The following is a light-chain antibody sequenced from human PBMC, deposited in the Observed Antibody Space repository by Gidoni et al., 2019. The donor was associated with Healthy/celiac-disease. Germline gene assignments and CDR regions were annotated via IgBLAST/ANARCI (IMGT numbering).Light chain of an antibody. J-gene: IGKJ2*01. CDR2: GAS. V-gene: IGKV3-20*01. CDR1: QIVSSSY. Sequence: EIVLTQSPGTLSLSPGERATLSCRASQIVSSSYLACYQQKPGQAPRLLIYGASSRATGIQDRFSGSGSGTDFTLTISRLEPEDFAVYYCQQYGSSLYTFGQGTKLEIK. CDR3: QQYGSSLYT.